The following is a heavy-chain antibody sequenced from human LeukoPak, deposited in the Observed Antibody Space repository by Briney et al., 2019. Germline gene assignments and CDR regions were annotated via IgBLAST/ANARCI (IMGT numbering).Heavy chain of an antibody. J-gene: IGHJ4*02. CDR3: ARMSYYYDSRGYFSAAQSPDY. CDR1: GFTFSSFS. D-gene: IGHD3-22*01. CDR2: ISISSSYI. V-gene: IGHV3-21*01. Sequence: PGGTLSLSCAVSGFTFSSFSMNWVRQSPGQGRGWVSYISISSSYISHTDSVKGRFTIPSDNAKNSMNLQMNSLKAVDTAVYYCARMSYYYDSRGYFSAAQSPDYWGQGTLVTVSS.